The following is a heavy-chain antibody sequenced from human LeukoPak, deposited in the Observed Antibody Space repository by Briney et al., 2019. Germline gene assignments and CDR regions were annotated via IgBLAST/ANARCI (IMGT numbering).Heavy chain of an antibody. CDR2: ISSNGRTK. V-gene: IGHV3-48*01. CDR3: AIWMGNHDF. Sequence: GGSLRLSCAASGFTSSRFIMTWVRQAPGKGLEWVSYISSNGRTKYYADSVKGRFTISRDNAKNSLYLQMNSLRAEDTAIYYCAIWMGNHDFWGQGSLVTVSS. D-gene: IGHD2-2*03. CDR1: GFTSSRFI. J-gene: IGHJ4*02.